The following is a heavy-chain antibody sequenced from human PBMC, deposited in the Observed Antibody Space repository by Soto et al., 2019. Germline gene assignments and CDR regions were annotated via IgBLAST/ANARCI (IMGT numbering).Heavy chain of an antibody. CDR2: IGRDSGKP. CDR1: GYTFKDYG. Sequence: ASVKVSCKASGYTFKDYGISWVRQAPGQGLEWMGWIGRDSGKPKTNYAQKFQGRVTMTTDTSTTTVYMEVRSLRSDDTAVYFCARDLTITIFGVVIADYYYGMDVWGQGTTVTVSS. V-gene: IGHV1-18*01. J-gene: IGHJ6*02. CDR3: ARDLTITIFGVVIADYYYGMDV. D-gene: IGHD3-3*01.